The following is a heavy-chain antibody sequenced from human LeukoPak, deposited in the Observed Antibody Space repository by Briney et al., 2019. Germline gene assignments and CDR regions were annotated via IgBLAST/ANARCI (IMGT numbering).Heavy chain of an antibody. J-gene: IGHJ4*02. CDR3: ARIRDGYNPMYYFDY. Sequence: SVKVSCKASGGTFSSYAISWVRQAPGQGLEWMGGIIPIFGTANYAQKFQGRVTITADESTSTAYMELSGLRSEDTAVYYCARIRDGYNPMYYFDYWGQGTLVTVSS. CDR2: IIPIFGTA. V-gene: IGHV1-69*13. CDR1: GGTFSSYA. D-gene: IGHD5-24*01.